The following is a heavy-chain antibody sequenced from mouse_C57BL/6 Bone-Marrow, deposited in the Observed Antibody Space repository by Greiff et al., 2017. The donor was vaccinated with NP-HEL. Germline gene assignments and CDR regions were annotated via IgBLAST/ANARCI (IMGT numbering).Heavy chain of an antibody. CDR2: IDPSDSYT. Sequence: VQLQESGAELVKPGASVKLSCKASGYTFTSYWMQWVKQRPGQGLEWIGEIDPSDSYTNYNQKFKGKATLTVDTSSSTAYMQLSSLTSEDSAVYYCALHYYGSSYWYFDVWGTGTTVTVSS. D-gene: IGHD1-1*01. V-gene: IGHV1-50*01. CDR3: ALHYYGSSYWYFDV. CDR1: GYTFTSYW. J-gene: IGHJ1*03.